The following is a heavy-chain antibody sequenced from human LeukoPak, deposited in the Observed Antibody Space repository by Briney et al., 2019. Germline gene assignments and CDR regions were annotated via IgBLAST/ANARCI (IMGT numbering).Heavy chain of an antibody. V-gene: IGHV3-64*01. J-gene: IGHJ4*02. CDR2: ISSNGGST. CDR3: TRDRHAGSWYARPDN. D-gene: IGHD6-13*01. Sequence: GGSLRLSCATSGFIFSTYAMHWVRQAPGKGLEYVSAISSNGGSTYYANSVKGRFTISRDNSKNTLYLQMGSLRAEDMAVYYCTRDRHAGSWYARPDNWGEGTLVTVSS. CDR1: GFIFSTYA.